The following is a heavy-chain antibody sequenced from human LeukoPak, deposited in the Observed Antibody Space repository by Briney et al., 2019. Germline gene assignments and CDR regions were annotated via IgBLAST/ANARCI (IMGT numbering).Heavy chain of an antibody. J-gene: IGHJ4*02. CDR1: GFTFSSYA. D-gene: IGHD3-22*01. CDR2: ISGSGGST. CDR3: AKDPSYYYDSSGYIDY. Sequence: PGGSLRLSCAASGFTFSSYAMSWVRQAPGKGLEWVSAISGSGGSTYYADSVKGRFTISRDNSKNTLYLQMNSLRAEDTAVYYCAKDPSYYYDSSGYIDYWGKGTLVTVSS. V-gene: IGHV3-23*01.